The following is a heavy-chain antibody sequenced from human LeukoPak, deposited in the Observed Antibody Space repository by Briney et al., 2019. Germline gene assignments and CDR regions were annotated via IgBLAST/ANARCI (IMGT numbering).Heavy chain of an antibody. J-gene: IGHJ5*02. CDR1: GGSISSGSYY. V-gene: IGHV4-61*02. D-gene: IGHD5-18*01. CDR3: AGEQLWFPETTTNWFDP. CDR2: IYTSGST. Sequence: SETLSLTCTVSGGSISSGSYYWSWIRQPAGKGLEWIGRIYTSGSTNYNPSLKSRVTISVDTSKNQFSLKLSSVTAADTAVYYCAGEQLWFPETTTNWFDPWGQGTLVTVSS.